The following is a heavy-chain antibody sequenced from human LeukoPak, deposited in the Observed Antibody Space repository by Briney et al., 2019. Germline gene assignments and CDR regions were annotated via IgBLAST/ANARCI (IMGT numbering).Heavy chain of an antibody. J-gene: IGHJ5*02. D-gene: IGHD6-6*01. CDR1: GYSFTSYW. CDR2: IYPGDSDT. V-gene: IGHV5-51*01. CDR3: ARHNEAARRERWFDP. Sequence: GESLQISCKGSGYSFTSYWIGWVRQMPGKGLEWMGIIYPGDSDTRYSPSFQGQVTISADKSISTAYLQWSSLKASDTAMYYCARHNEAARRERWFDPWGQGTLVTVSS.